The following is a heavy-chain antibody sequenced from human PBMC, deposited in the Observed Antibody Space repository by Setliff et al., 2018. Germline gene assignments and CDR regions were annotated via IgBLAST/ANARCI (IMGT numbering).Heavy chain of an antibody. CDR2: IYSSGNT. J-gene: IGHJ4*02. D-gene: IGHD6-6*01. V-gene: IGHV4-39*07. CDR3: ARDPSSVAARPGY. Sequence: SETLSLTCTVSGDSIRSSRYYWGWIRQPPGKGLEWIGSIYSSGNTYYNPSLKRLVTISVDTTKNQFSLQLNSVTAADTAVYYCARDPSSVAARPGYWGQGTLVTVSS. CDR1: GDSIRSSRYY.